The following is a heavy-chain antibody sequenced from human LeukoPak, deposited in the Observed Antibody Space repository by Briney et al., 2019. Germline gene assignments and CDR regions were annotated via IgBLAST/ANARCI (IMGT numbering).Heavy chain of an antibody. D-gene: IGHD4-17*01. J-gene: IGHJ4*02. V-gene: IGHV4-59*01. CDR1: GASISSYY. CDR2: IYYSGST. Sequence: SETLSLTCTVSGASISSYYWSWIRQPAGKGLEWIGYIYYSGSTNYNPSLKSRVTISVDTSKNQFSLKLSSVTAADTAVYYCAREGLYGDYAWSLDYWGQGTLVTVSS. CDR3: AREGLYGDYAWSLDY.